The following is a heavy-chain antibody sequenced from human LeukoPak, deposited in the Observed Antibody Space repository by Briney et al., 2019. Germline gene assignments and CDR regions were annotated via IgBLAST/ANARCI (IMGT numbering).Heavy chain of an antibody. V-gene: IGHV4-61*02. J-gene: IGHJ4*02. CDR1: GGSTSSDNYY. CDR2: IYSSGST. D-gene: IGHD1-26*01. CDR3: ARDRPGTYFDY. Sequence: SETLSLTCTVSGGSTSSDNYYWSWIRQPAGKGLEWIGRIYSSGSTNYNPSLKSRVTISVDTSKNQFSLKLSSVTAADTAIYYCARDRPGTYFDYWGQGTLVTVSS.